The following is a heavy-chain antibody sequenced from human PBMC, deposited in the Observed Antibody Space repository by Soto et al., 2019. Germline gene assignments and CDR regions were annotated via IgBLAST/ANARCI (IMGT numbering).Heavy chain of an antibody. D-gene: IGHD5-12*01. CDR1: GFTFSSYA. V-gene: IGHV3-23*01. J-gene: IGHJ4*02. CDR3: AKDLARGPHLYYFDY. CDR2: ISGSGGST. Sequence: GGSLRLSCAASGFTFSSYAMSWVRQAPGKGLEWVSAISGSGGSTYYADSVKGRFTISRDNSKDTLYLQMNSLRAEDTAVYYCAKDLARGPHLYYFDYWGQGTLVTVSS.